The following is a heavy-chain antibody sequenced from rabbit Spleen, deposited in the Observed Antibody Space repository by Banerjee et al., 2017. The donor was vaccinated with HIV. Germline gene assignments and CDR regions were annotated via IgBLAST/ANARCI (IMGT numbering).Heavy chain of an antibody. J-gene: IGHJ6*01. CDR2: IEGGGSAFT. CDR3: ARDSGSSFSSYGMDL. D-gene: IGHD8-1*01. Sequence: QSLEESGGDLVKPGASLTLTCTASGFSFSSGDYMCWVRQAPGKGLEWIACIEGGGSAFTYFASWAKGRFTISKTSSTTVTLQMTSLTAADTATYFCARDSGSSFSSYGMDLWGPGTLVTVS. CDR1: GFSFSSGDY. V-gene: IGHV1S40*01.